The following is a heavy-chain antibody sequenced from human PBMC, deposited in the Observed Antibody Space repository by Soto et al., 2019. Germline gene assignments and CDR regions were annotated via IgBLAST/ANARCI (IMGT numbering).Heavy chain of an antibody. V-gene: IGHV3-64*02. J-gene: IGHJ4*02. CDR2: ISSDGDGT. CDR1: GFTFSNYV. Sequence: GGSLRLSCAASGFTFSNYVMHWVRQAPGKGLEYLSAISSDGDGTYYADSVKGRFTISRDNSKSTLYLQMDSLRTEDMAVYYCARSTAAGSHAFDHWGQGTLVTVSS. D-gene: IGHD6-25*01. CDR3: ARSTAAGSHAFDH.